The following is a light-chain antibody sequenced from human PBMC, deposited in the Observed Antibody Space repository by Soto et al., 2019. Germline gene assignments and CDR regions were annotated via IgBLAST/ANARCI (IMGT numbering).Light chain of an antibody. CDR3: SSYTDRNNLV. J-gene: IGLJ1*01. Sequence: QSALTQSPSASGSPGQSVTISCTGTSSDIGGYNSVSWYQQHPGKAPKVMIYEVSKRPSGVPDRFSGSKSGNTASLTVSALQSEDEADYYCSSYTDRNNLVFGTGTKLTVL. V-gene: IGLV2-8*01. CDR1: SSDIGGYNS. CDR2: EVS.